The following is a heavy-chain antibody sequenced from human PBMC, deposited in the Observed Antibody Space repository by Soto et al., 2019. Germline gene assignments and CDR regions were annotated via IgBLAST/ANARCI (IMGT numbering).Heavy chain of an antibody. CDR1: GGSISSSNW. J-gene: IGHJ4*02. Sequence: PSETLSLTCAVSGGSISSSNWWSWVRQPPGKGLEWIGEIYHSGSTNYNPSLKSRVTISVDKSKNQFSLELSSVTAADTAVYYCARYRIAAAGYFDYWGQGTLVTVSS. D-gene: IGHD6-13*01. CDR2: IYHSGST. V-gene: IGHV4-4*02. CDR3: ARYRIAAAGYFDY.